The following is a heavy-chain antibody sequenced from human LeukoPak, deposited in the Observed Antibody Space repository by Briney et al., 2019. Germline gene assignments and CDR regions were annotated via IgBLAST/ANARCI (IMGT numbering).Heavy chain of an antibody. CDR2: ISGSGGST. Sequence: GGSLRLSCAASGFTFSSYAMSWVRQAPGKGLEWVSAISGSGGSTYYADSVKGRFTISRDNSKNTPYLQMNSLRDEDTAVYYCAPPVGEWLITFDCWGQGALFTVSS. D-gene: IGHD6-19*01. V-gene: IGHV3-23*01. CDR3: APPVGEWLITFDC. CDR1: GFTFSSYA. J-gene: IGHJ4*02.